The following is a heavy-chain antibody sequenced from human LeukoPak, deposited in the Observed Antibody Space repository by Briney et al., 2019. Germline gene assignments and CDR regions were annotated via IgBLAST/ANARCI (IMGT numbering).Heavy chain of an antibody. J-gene: IGHJ4*02. CDR2: IYYSGST. CDR1: GGSISSSSYY. CDR3: ARHRFAYLEPAANYFDY. V-gene: IGHV4-39*01. Sequence: SETLSLTCTVSGGSISSSSYYWGWIRQPPGKGLEWIGSIYYSGSTYYNPSLKSRVTISVDTSKDQFSLKLRSVTAADTAVYYCARHRFAYLEPAANYFDYWGQGTLVTVSS. D-gene: IGHD2-2*01.